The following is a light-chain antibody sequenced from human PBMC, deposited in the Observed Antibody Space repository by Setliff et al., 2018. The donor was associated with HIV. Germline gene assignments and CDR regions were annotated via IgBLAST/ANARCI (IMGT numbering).Light chain of an antibody. J-gene: IGLJ1*01. CDR1: SSDVGSYNL. CDR2: DVS. Sequence: QSALTQPASVSGSPGQSITISCTGTSSDVGSYNLVSWYQQHPGKAPKLMIYDVSTRPSGVSNRFSGSKSGNTASLTISGLQTEDEADYYCSSYTSSSTDVFGTGTKVTVL. V-gene: IGLV2-14*02. CDR3: SSYTSSSTDV.